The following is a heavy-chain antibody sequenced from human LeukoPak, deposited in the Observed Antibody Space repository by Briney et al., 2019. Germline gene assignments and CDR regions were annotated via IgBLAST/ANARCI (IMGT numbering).Heavy chain of an antibody. J-gene: IGHJ4*02. CDR2: ISSSSSYI. CDR3: ARDYYESSGYSRIFDS. CDR1: GFTFSSYR. V-gene: IGHV3-21*01. Sequence: GGSLRLSCAASGFTFSSYRMNWVRQAPGKGLEWVSSISSSSSYIYYADSVKRRFTISRDNAKNSLYLQMNSLRAEDTAVYYCARDYYESSGYSRIFDSWGQGTLVTVSS. D-gene: IGHD3-22*01.